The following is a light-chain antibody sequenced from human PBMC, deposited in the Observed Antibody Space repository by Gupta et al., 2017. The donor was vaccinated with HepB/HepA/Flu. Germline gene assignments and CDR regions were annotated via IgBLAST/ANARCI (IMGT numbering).Light chain of an antibody. CDR2: SDN. CDR1: SSNIGSYT. J-gene: IGLJ3*02. CDR3: AASDGSLKAWV. V-gene: IGLV1-44*01. Sequence: QSVLTQTPSASETPGQRVTMSCSGSSSNIGSYTVNWYQQVPGTAPKLLIDSDNQRPSGVTDRFSCYKAGIYASLVISGLQSEEEADDYCAASDGSLKAWVFGGGTKLTVL.